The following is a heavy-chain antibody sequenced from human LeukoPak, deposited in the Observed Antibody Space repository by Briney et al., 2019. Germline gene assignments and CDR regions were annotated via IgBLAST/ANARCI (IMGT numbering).Heavy chain of an antibody. Sequence: GGSLRLSCAASGFTFSSYGMHWVRQAPGKGLEWVAFLRYDGSNKYYADSVKGRFTISRDNSKNTLYLQMNSLRAEDTAVYYCAKDERLGYNYYYYMDVWGKGTTVTVSS. V-gene: IGHV3-30*02. CDR1: GFTFSSYG. J-gene: IGHJ6*03. CDR2: LRYDGSNK. D-gene: IGHD5-12*01. CDR3: AKDERLGYNYYYYMDV.